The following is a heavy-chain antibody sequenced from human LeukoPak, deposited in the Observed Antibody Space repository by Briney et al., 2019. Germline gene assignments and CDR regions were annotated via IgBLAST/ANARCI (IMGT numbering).Heavy chain of an antibody. Sequence: GGSLRLSCAASGFTFSSYAMSWVRQAPGKGLEWVSAISGSGGSTYYADSVKGRFTISRDNSKNTLLLQMNSLRAEDTAVYYCAKCPTFYYDSSGYYYFDYWGQGTLVTVSS. J-gene: IGHJ4*02. CDR3: AKCPTFYYDSSGYYYFDY. CDR1: GFTFSSYA. CDR2: ISGSGGST. V-gene: IGHV3-23*01. D-gene: IGHD3-22*01.